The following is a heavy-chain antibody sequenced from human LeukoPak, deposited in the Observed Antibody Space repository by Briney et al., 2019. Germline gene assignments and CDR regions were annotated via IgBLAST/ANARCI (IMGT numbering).Heavy chain of an antibody. D-gene: IGHD2-15*01. CDR2: IYYSGST. CDR1: GGSISSGDYY. V-gene: IGHV4-61*08. J-gene: IGHJ5*02. CDR3: ARDDLYCSGGSCYSGPPFDP. Sequence: SQTLSLTCTVSGGSISSGDYYWSWIRQPPGKGLEWIGYIYYSGSTNYNPSLKSRVTISVDTSKNQFSLKLSSVTAADTAVYYCARDDLYCSGGSCYSGPPFDPWGQGTLVTVSS.